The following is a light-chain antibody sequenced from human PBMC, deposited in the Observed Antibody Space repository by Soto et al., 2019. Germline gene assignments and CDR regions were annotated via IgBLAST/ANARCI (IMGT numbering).Light chain of an antibody. CDR1: QSISSW. V-gene: IGKV1-5*03. CDR2: KAS. J-gene: IGKJ4*01. Sequence: DIQMTQSPSTLPASVGDRVTITCRASQSISSWLAWYQQKPGKAPKLLIYKASSLESGVPSRFSGSGSGTEFTLTITSLQSEDFAVYYCQQYSKWPLAFGGGTKVDIK. CDR3: QQYSKWPLA.